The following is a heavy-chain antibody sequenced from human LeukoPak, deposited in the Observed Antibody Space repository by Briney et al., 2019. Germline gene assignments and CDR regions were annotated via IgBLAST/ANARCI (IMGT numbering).Heavy chain of an antibody. J-gene: IGHJ4*02. CDR2: INLSGVST. CDR1: GYTFTSYY. V-gene: IGHV1-46*01. Sequence: ASAKVSCKASGYTFTSYYMHWVRQAPGQGLEWMGIINLSGVSTSYAQKFQGRVTMTRDTSTSTVYMELSSLRSEDTAVYYCARDSGVNYYDSSGPSGVGPGTFDYWGQGTLVTVSS. D-gene: IGHD3-22*01. CDR3: ARDSGVNYYDSSGPSGVGPGTFDY.